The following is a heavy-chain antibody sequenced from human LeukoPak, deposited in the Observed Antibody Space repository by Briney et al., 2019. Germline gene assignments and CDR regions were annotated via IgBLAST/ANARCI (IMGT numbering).Heavy chain of an antibody. Sequence: SETLSLTCTVSGGSISSYYWSWIRQPPEKGLEWIGCIYYSGSTNYNPSLKSRVTISVDTSKNQFSLKLSSVTAADTAVYYCAREITMVRGSMGAWFDPWGQGTLVTVSS. J-gene: IGHJ5*02. V-gene: IGHV4-59*01. D-gene: IGHD3-10*01. CDR1: GGSISSYY. CDR3: AREITMVRGSMGAWFDP. CDR2: IYYSGST.